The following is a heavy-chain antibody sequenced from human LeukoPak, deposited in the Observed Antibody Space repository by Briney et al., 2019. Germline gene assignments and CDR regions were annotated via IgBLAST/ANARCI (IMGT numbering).Heavy chain of an antibody. V-gene: IGHV3-21*01. D-gene: IGHD6-13*01. CDR3: AREGSSSWQTDY. CDR2: ISSSSSYI. Sequence: GGSLRLSCAASGFTFSSYSMNWVRQAPGKGPEWVSSISSSSSYIYYADSVKGRFTISRDNAKNSLYLQMSSLRAEDTAVYYCAREGSSSWQTDYWGQGTLVTVSS. J-gene: IGHJ4*02. CDR1: GFTFSSYS.